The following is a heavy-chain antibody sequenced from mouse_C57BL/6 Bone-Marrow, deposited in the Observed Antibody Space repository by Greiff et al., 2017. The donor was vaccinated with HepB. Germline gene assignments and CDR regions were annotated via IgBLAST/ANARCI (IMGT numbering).Heavy chain of an antibody. J-gene: IGHJ1*03. Sequence: QVQLQQPGAELVRPGSSVKLSCKASGYTFTSYWMHWVKQRPIQGLEWIGNIDPSDSETHYNQKFKDKATLTVDKSSSTAYMQLSSLTSEDSAVYYCARKGIYYYGSSYWYFDVWGTGTTVTVSS. D-gene: IGHD1-1*01. V-gene: IGHV1-52*01. CDR2: IDPSDSET. CDR3: ARKGIYYYGSSYWYFDV. CDR1: GYTFTSYW.